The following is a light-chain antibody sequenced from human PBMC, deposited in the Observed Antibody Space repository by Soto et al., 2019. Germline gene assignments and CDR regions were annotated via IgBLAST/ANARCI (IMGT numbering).Light chain of an antibody. Sequence: QSALTQPASVSGSPGQSITISCTGTSSDVGGYNFVSWYLQHPGKAPQLLLYEVSDRPSGVSNRFSGSKSGNTASLTISGLQAEDEAEYYCSSYTNINTRACVFGTGTKLTVL. CDR2: EVS. CDR3: SSYTNINTRACV. J-gene: IGLJ1*01. V-gene: IGLV2-14*01. CDR1: SSDVGGYNF.